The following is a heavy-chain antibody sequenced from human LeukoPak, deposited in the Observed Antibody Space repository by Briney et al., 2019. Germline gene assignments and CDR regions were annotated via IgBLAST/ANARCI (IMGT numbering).Heavy chain of an antibody. J-gene: IGHJ4*02. Sequence: GGSLRLSCAASGLTVSSNHMSWVRQAPGRGLEWVSLIKSDGTTEYADSVKGRFTISRDNSKNTLFLQMNSPRVEDTAVYYCARLRRGYWGRGTPVTVSS. CDR1: GLTVSSNH. CDR3: ARLRRGY. CDR2: IKSDGTT. V-gene: IGHV3-53*01.